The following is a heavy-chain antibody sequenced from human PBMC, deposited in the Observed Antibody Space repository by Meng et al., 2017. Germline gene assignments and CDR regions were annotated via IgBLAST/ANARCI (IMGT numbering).Heavy chain of an antibody. CDR2: IYSGGST. J-gene: IGHJ3*02. Sequence: GGSLRLSCAASGFTFSSYAMHWVRQAPGKGLEWVSVIYSGGSTYYADSVKGRFTISRDNSKNTLYLQMNSLRAEDTAVYYCARVIAVAGSDDAFDIWGQGTMVTVSS. D-gene: IGHD6-19*01. V-gene: IGHV3-66*02. CDR3: ARVIAVAGSDDAFDI. CDR1: GFTFSSYA.